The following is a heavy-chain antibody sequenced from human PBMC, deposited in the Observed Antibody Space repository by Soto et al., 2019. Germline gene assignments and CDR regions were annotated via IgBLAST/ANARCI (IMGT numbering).Heavy chain of an antibody. CDR3: ARALVVPPHMGGGYYYYMDV. J-gene: IGHJ6*03. CDR2: ISAYNGNT. V-gene: IGHV1-18*01. CDR1: GYTFTSYG. Sequence: ASVKVSCEASGYTFTSYGISWVRQAPGQGLEWMGWISAYNGNTNYAQKLQGRVTMTTDTSTSTAYMELRSLRSDDTAVYYCARALVVPPHMGGGYYYYMDVWGKGTTVTVSS. D-gene: IGHD2-2*01.